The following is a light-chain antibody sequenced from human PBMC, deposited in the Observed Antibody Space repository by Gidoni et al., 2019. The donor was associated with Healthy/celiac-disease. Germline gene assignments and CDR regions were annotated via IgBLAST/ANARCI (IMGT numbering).Light chain of an antibody. CDR3: QTWGTGIQV. CDR2: LNSAGSH. V-gene: IGLV4-69*01. J-gene: IGLJ2*01. Sequence: QLVLTQSPSASASLGASVKLTCTLSSGHSSYALAWHQRQPAKGPRYLMKLNSAGSHSKGAGIPDRFSGSSSGAERYLTISSLQSEDEADYYCQTWGTGIQVFGGGTKLTVL. CDR1: SGHSSYA.